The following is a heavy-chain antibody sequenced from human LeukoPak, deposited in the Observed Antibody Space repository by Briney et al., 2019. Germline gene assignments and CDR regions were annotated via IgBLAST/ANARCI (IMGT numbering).Heavy chain of an antibody. J-gene: IGHJ3*01. Sequence: GGSLRLSCAASGFTFSSYAMSWVRHAPEKGLEWVSAISGSGGSTYYADSVKGRFTISRDNSKNTLYLQMNSLRAEATAVYYCAKGLQASADLQAWGQGTMVTVSS. CDR3: AKGLQASADLQA. D-gene: IGHD6-13*01. CDR1: GFTFSSYA. CDR2: ISGSGGST. V-gene: IGHV3-23*01.